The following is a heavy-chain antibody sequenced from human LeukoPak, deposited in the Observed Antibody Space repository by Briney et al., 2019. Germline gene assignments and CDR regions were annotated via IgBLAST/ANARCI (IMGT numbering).Heavy chain of an antibody. CDR2: IKPSDGST. D-gene: IGHD3-10*01. J-gene: IGHJ5*02. CDR3: ARDRRYYGSGSPNLFDP. Sequence: ASVKVSCKASGYSFINYYMNWVRQAPGQGLEWLGMIKPSDGSTTYAQKFQGRVTMTRDTSTSTVYMELSSPRSEDTAVYYCARDRRYYGSGSPNLFDPRGQGTLVTASS. V-gene: IGHV1-46*01. CDR1: GYSFINYY.